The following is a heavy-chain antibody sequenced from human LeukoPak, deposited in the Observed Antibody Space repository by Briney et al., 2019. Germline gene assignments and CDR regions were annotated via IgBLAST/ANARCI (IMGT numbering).Heavy chain of an antibody. D-gene: IGHD3-10*01. J-gene: IGHJ4*02. V-gene: IGHV1-2*02. CDR2: INPNSGGT. CDR1: GYTFTGYY. CDR3: ARETYYSSGNVYNRIDY. Sequence: ASVKVSCKASGYTFTGYYMHWVRQAPGQGLEWMGWINPNSGGTNYAQKFQGRVTMTRDTSISTAYMELSRLTSDDTAVYYCARETYYSSGNVYNRIDYWGQGTLVTVSS.